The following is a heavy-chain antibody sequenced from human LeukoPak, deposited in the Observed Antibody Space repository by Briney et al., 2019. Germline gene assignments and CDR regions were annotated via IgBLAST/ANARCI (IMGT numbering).Heavy chain of an antibody. CDR3: ARDCPYYYDSSGYYYPGAFDI. CDR2: IYYSGST. J-gene: IGHJ3*02. CDR1: GGSISSSSYY. D-gene: IGHD3-22*01. V-gene: IGHV4-39*07. Sequence: PSETLSLTCTVSGGSISSSSYYWGWIRQPPGKGLEWIGSIYYSGSTYYNPSLKSRVTISVDTSKNQFSLKLSSVTAADTAVYYCARDCPYYYDSSGYYYPGAFDIWGQGTMVTVSS.